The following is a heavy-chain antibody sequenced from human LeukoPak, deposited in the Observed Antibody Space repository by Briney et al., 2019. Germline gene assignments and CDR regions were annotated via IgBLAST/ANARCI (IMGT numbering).Heavy chain of an antibody. D-gene: IGHD2-2*02. Sequence: ASVKVSCKASGGTFSSYTISWVRQAPGQGLEWMGRIIPILGIANYAQKFQGRVTITADESTSTAYMELSSLRSEDTAVYYCARGRHCSSTSCYNYYYYGMDVWGQGTTVTVSS. V-gene: IGHV1-69*02. J-gene: IGHJ6*02. CDR2: IIPILGIA. CDR3: ARGRHCSSTSCYNYYYYGMDV. CDR1: GGTFSSYT.